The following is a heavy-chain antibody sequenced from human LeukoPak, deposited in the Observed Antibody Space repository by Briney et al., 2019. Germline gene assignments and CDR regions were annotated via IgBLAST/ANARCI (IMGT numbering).Heavy chain of an antibody. J-gene: IGHJ3*02. CDR3: ARHFVRRGEDAFDI. CDR2: IYYSGST. D-gene: IGHD5-12*01. Sequence: SETLSLTCTVSGGSISSSSSYYWGWIRQPPEKGLEWIGSIYYSGSTYYNPSLKSRVTISVDTSKNQFSLKLSSVTAADTAVYYCARHFVRRGEDAFDIWGQGTMVTVSS. V-gene: IGHV4-39*01. CDR1: GGSISSSSSYY.